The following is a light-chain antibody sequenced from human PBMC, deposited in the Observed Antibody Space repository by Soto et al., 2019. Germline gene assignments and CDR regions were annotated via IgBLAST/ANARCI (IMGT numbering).Light chain of an antibody. Sequence: EIVLTQSPGTMSLSPGERATISCRASQSISSSHLAWYQQKPDQTPRLLIYGASNRATGIPDRFSGSGSGTDFTLTISRLEPEDFAVYYCQHYGNEGTFGPGTQVDLK. V-gene: IGKV3-20*01. CDR3: QHYGNEGT. CDR1: QSISSSH. J-gene: IGKJ3*01. CDR2: GAS.